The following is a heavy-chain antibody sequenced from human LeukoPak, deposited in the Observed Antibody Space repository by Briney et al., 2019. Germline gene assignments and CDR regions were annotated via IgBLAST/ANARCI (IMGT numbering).Heavy chain of an antibody. CDR3: ARERGDLRGDAFDI. CDR2: IYYSGSA. J-gene: IGHJ3*02. D-gene: IGHD3-10*01. Sequence: SETLSLTCTVSGGSISSGGHYWSWFRQHPGKGLEWIGYIYYSGSAYYNPSLKSRFTISVDTSKNQFSLKLSSVTAADTAVYYCARERGDLRGDAFDIWGQGTVVTVSS. V-gene: IGHV4-31*03. CDR1: GGSISSGGHY.